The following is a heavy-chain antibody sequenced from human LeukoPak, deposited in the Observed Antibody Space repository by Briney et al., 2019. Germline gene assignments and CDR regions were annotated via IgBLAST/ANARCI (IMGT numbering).Heavy chain of an antibody. D-gene: IGHD3-9*01. V-gene: IGHV4-30-4*01. Sequence: PSETLSLTCTVSGGSISSGDYYWSWIRQPPGKGLEWIGYIYYSRSTYYNPSLKSRVTISVDTSKNQFSLKLSSVTAADTAVYYCAREDYDILTGYYRGFDPWGQGTLVTVSS. CDR2: IYYSRST. CDR1: GGSISSGDYY. CDR3: AREDYDILTGYYRGFDP. J-gene: IGHJ5*02.